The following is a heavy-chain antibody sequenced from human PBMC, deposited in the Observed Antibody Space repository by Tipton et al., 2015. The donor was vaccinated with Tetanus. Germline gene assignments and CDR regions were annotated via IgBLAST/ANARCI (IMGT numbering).Heavy chain of an antibody. V-gene: IGHV1-46*01. D-gene: IGHD1-20*01. Sequence: QLVQSGPEVKKPGASVKVSCKASGYTLTSYHMHWVRQAPGQGLEWMGIINPIGGSTSYAQKFPGRITRTGDTSTSTVYMDLNSVGSEDRAVYCGGRGGGGGRRINGPAGIDYWGQGTLVTVSS. J-gene: IGHJ4*02. CDR2: INPIGGST. CDR1: GYTLTSYH. CDR3: GRGGGGGRRINGPAGIDY.